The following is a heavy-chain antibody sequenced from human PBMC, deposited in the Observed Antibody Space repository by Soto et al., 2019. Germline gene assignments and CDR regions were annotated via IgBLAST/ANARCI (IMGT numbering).Heavy chain of an antibody. D-gene: IGHD6-19*01. CDR3: ARDVSSGWDDAFDI. CDR1: GFTFSSYG. CDR2: IWYDGSNK. V-gene: IGHV3-33*01. J-gene: IGHJ3*02. Sequence: QVQLVESGGGVVQPGRSLRLSCVASGFTFSSYGMHWVRQAPGKGLEWVAVIWYDGSNKYYADSVKGRFTISRDNSKNTLYLQMNSLRAEDTAVYYCARDVSSGWDDAFDIWGQGTMVTVSS.